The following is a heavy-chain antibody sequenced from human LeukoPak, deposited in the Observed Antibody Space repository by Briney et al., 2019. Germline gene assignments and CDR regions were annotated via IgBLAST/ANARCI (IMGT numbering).Heavy chain of an antibody. CDR1: GFTFSRYA. CDR3: AKGLGTAMVTPVC. CDR2: ISGSGGST. V-gene: IGHV3-23*01. J-gene: IGHJ4*02. Sequence: GGSLRLSCAASGFTFSRYAMSWVRQAPGKGLEWVSAISGSGGSTYYADAVKGRFTISRDNSKNTLYLQMNSLRVEDTAVYYCAKGLGTAMVTPVCWGQGTLVTVSS. D-gene: IGHD5-18*01.